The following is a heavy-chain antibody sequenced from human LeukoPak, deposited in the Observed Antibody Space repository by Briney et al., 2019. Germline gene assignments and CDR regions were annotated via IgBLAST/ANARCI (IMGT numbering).Heavy chain of an antibody. D-gene: IGHD6-19*01. CDR1: GFTFSIYG. Sequence: GGSLRLSCAASGFTFSIYGMHWVRQAPGKGLEWVAVISYDGSNKYYADSVKSRFTISRDNSKKTLYLQMNSLRAEDTAVYYCAKDQFGGAVAGTFDYWGQGTLVTVSS. CDR3: AKDQFGGAVAGTFDY. CDR2: ISYDGSNK. J-gene: IGHJ4*02. V-gene: IGHV3-30*18.